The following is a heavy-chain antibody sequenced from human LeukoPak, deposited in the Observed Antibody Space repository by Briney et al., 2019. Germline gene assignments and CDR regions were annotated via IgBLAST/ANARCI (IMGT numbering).Heavy chain of an antibody. Sequence: GGSLRLSCAASGFTFSSYWMHWVRQAPGKGLVWVSRINSDGSSTSYADSVKGRFTISRDNSKNTLYLQMNSLRAEDTAVYYCARDRSYSPWDCWGQGTLVTVSS. J-gene: IGHJ4*02. CDR3: ARDRSYSPWDC. CDR1: GFTFSSYW. CDR2: INSDGSST. V-gene: IGHV3-74*01. D-gene: IGHD2-21*01.